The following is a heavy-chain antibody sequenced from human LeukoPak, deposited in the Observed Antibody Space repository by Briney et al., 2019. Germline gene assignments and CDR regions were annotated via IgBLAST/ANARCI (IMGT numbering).Heavy chain of an antibody. CDR2: IYYSGST. CDR1: GGSISSYY. V-gene: IGHV4-59*08. Sequence: SETLSLTCTVSGGSISSYYWSWIRQPPGKGLEWIGYIYYSGSTIYNPSLKSRVTISVDTSKNQFSLKLSSVTAADTAVCYCARHPRRELLYCDYWGQGTLVTVSS. J-gene: IGHJ4*02. CDR3: ARHPRRELLYCDY. D-gene: IGHD5-24*01.